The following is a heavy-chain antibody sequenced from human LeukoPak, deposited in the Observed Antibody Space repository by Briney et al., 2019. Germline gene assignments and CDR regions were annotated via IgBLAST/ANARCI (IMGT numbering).Heavy chain of an antibody. CDR1: GFTFSSYV. D-gene: IGHD4-17*01. Sequence: GGSLRLSCAASGFTFSSYVMSWVRQAPGKGLEWLSYVSVSGRTKYYADSAKGRFTVSRDNAKKSVYLQMNNLRDEDTAMYYCARDLLTTGNYYFGMDVWGQGTTVTVSS. J-gene: IGHJ6*02. CDR2: VSVSGRTK. V-gene: IGHV3-48*02. CDR3: ARDLLTTGNYYFGMDV.